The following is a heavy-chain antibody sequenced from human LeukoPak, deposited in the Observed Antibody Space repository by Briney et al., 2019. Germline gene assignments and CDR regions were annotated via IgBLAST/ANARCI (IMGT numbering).Heavy chain of an antibody. CDR1: GYTFTSYG. CDR2: ISAYNGNT. D-gene: IGHD3-22*01. J-gene: IGHJ3*02. V-gene: IGHV1-18*01. Sequence: ASVKVSCKASGYTFTSYGISWVRQAPGQGLEWMGWISAYNGNTNYAQKLQGRVTMTTDTSTSTAYMELRSLRSDDTAVYYCARAYNYYDSSGYMGDAFDIWGQGTMVTVSS. CDR3: ARAYNYYDSSGYMGDAFDI.